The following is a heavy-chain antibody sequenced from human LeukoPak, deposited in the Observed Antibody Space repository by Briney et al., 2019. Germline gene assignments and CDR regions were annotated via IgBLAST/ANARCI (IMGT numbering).Heavy chain of an antibody. CDR3: ARDRAYSTYDY. Sequence: GGSLRLSCTDSGFTFSTSWMTWLRQAPGEGLEWVADIKEDGNVKNYVEYVKGRFTISRDNDKNSLHLQMNSLRVEDTAIYYCARDRAYSTYDYWGQGTLVRVSS. V-gene: IGHV3-7*01. D-gene: IGHD2/OR15-2a*01. CDR2: IKEDGNVK. J-gene: IGHJ4*02. CDR1: GFTFSTSW.